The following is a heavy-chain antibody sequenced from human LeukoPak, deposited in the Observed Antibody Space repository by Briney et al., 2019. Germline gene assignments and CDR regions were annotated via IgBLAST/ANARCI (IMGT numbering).Heavy chain of an antibody. CDR1: GGTFSSYA. V-gene: IGHV1-69*01. J-gene: IGHJ5*02. D-gene: IGHD3-3*01. CDR3: ARDRNFWSGPNWFDP. CDR2: IIPIFGTA. Sequence: ASVRVSCKASGGTFSSYAISWVRQAPGQGLEWMGGIIPIFGTANYAQKFQGRVTITADESTSTAYMELSSLRSEDTAVYYCARDRNFWSGPNWFDPWGQGTLVTVSS.